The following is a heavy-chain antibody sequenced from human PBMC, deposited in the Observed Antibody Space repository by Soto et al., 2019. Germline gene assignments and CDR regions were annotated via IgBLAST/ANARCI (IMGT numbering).Heavy chain of an antibody. CDR1: GFSLSTSGAG. CDR3: ARQSGGYGSGSYYFNY. V-gene: IGHV2-5*01. CDR2: VYWNDDR. J-gene: IGHJ4*02. D-gene: IGHD3-10*01. Sequence: QITLKESGPTLVKPTQTLTLTCTFSGFSLSTSGAGVGWIRQPPGEALGWLALVYWNDDRRYSPSLKSRLTIAKDTSKNQVVLTMTNMDPVDTATYFCARQSGGYGSGSYYFNYWGQGTLVTVSS.